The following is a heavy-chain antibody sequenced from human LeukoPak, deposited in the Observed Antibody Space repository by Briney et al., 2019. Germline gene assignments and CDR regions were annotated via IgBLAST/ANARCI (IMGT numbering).Heavy chain of an antibody. D-gene: IGHD4-17*01. CDR3: ARSYAYGDYGSDY. Sequence: VASVTVSCKASGGTFSSYAISWVRQAPGQGLEWMGRIIPILGIANYAQKFQGRVTITADKSTSTAYVELSSLRSEDTAVYYCARSYAYGDYGSDYWGQGTLVTVSS. CDR2: IIPILGIA. CDR1: GGTFSSYA. V-gene: IGHV1-69*04. J-gene: IGHJ4*02.